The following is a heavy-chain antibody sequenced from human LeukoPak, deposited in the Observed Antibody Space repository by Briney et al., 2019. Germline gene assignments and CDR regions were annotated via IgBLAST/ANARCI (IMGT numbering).Heavy chain of an antibody. J-gene: IGHJ4*02. Sequence: ASVKVSCKASGYSFTSYYMQCVRQTPGQGLEWMGIINPSGGSASYAQKFQGRVTMTSDTSTSTVYMEVSSLRSEDTAVYYCARVFTPGRFDYWGQGTLVTVSS. CDR1: GYSFTSYY. CDR3: ARVFTPGRFDY. CDR2: INPSGGSA. V-gene: IGHV1-46*01.